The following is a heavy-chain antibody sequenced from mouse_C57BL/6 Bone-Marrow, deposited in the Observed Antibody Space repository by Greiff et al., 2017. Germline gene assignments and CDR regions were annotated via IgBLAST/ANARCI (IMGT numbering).Heavy chain of an antibody. Sequence: QVQLQQPGAELVMPGASVKLSCKASGYTFTSYWMHWVKQRPGQGLEWIGEIDPSDSYTNYNQKFKGKSTLTVDKSSSTAYMQLSSLTSEDSAVYYCARGYDYDEGGFWYAMDYWGQGTSVTVSS. CDR2: IDPSDSYT. V-gene: IGHV1-69*01. CDR3: ARGYDYDEGGFWYAMDY. J-gene: IGHJ4*01. CDR1: GYTFTSYW. D-gene: IGHD2-4*01.